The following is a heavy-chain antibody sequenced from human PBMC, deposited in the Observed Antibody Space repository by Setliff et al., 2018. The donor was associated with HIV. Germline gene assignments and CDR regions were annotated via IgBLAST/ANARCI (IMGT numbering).Heavy chain of an antibody. CDR2: ISYDGGSK. CDR3: ARAWAMQQLVPAY. J-gene: IGHJ4*02. V-gene: IGHV3-30*12. Sequence: GGSLRLSCAVSGLTFTNYAMHWVRQAPGKGLESVSFISYDGGSKYYADSVKGRFTISRDNSKNTLYLQMNSLRVEDTAIYYCARAWAMQQLVPAYWGQGTLVTSPQ. CDR1: GLTFTNYA. D-gene: IGHD6-6*01.